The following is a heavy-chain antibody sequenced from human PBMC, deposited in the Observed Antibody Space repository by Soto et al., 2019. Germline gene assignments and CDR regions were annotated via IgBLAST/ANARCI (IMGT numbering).Heavy chain of an antibody. CDR1: GGTFSSYA. J-gene: IGHJ6*02. CDR3: ARGKDGYSYGYSDYYYYGMDV. Sequence: QVQLVQSGAEVKKPGSSVKVSCKASGGTFSSYAISWVRQAPGQGLEWMGGIIPIFGTANYAQKFQGRVTITADESTSTAYMELSSLRSEATAVYYCARGKDGYSYGYSDYYYYGMDVWGQGTTVTVSS. CDR2: IIPIFGTA. D-gene: IGHD5-18*01. V-gene: IGHV1-69*12.